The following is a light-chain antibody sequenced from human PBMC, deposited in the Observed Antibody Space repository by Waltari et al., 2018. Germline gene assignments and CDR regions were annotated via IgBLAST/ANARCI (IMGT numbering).Light chain of an antibody. V-gene: IGKV3-20*01. Sequence: EVVLSQSPGTLSLSPGERATLSCRASQLFSNNYLPWPQQKPGQAPRLLIYGASSRATGIPDRFSGSGSGTDFTLTITKLEPEDFAVYFCQQYGGPPWTFGQGTKVEIK. CDR3: QQYGGPPWT. CDR1: QLFSNNY. J-gene: IGKJ1*01. CDR2: GAS.